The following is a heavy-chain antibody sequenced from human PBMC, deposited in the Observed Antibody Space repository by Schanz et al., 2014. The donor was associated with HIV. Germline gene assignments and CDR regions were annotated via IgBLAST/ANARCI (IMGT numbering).Heavy chain of an antibody. D-gene: IGHD1-26*01. CDR1: GFTFDTSA. CDR3: AKALGGSPEDY. CDR2: ISGSTGSRT. Sequence: VQLVESGGRVVQPGGSLRLSCAASGFTFDTSAMTWVRQAPGRGLEWASAISGSTGSRTYYAESVKGRFAISRDNSKNTLYLQMNSLRAEDTAVYFCAKALGGSPEDYWGQGTLVTVSS. V-gene: IGHV3-23*04. J-gene: IGHJ4*02.